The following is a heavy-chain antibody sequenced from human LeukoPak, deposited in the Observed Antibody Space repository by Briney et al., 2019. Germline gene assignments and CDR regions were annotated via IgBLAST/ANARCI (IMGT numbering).Heavy chain of an antibody. D-gene: IGHD2-2*02. Sequence: SVKVSCKASGGTFSSYAISWVRQAPGQGLEWMGGIIPIFGTANYAQKFQGRVTITADESTSTAYMELSSLRSEDTAVYYCASIGYCSSTSCYNPELDYWGQGTLVTVSS. CDR3: ASIGYCSSTSCYNPELDY. V-gene: IGHV1-69*13. CDR2: IIPIFGTA. J-gene: IGHJ4*02. CDR1: GGTFSSYA.